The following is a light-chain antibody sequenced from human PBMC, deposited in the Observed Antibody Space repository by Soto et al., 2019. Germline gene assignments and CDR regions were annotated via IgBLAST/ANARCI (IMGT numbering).Light chain of an antibody. J-gene: IGKJ1*01. V-gene: IGKV1-27*01. CDR2: AAI. CDR3: QKYNSAPWT. CDR1: QGIGEY. Sequence: IQMTQSPSSLSASVGDRVTITCRASQGIGEYLAWYQQKPGKVPKLLIYAAITLQTGVPSRFSGGGSGTDFTLTISSLQPEDVATYYCQKYNSAPWTFGQGTKVEIK.